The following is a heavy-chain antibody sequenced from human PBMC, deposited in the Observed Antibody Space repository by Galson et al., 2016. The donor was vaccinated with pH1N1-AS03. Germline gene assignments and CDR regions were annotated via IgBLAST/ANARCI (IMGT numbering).Heavy chain of an antibody. CDR1: GFTLSTYS. J-gene: IGHJ4*02. CDR3: TRGSGSGWYGSYYDY. CDR2: ISYDGTKK. Sequence: SLRLSCAASGFTLSTYSMHWVRQAPGRGLEWVALISYDGTKKSYADSVRGRFTISRDTSKNTLYLQMNSRRVEDTAVYYCTRGSGSGWYGSYYDYWGQGTLVPVSS. D-gene: IGHD6-19*01. V-gene: IGHV3-30-3*01.